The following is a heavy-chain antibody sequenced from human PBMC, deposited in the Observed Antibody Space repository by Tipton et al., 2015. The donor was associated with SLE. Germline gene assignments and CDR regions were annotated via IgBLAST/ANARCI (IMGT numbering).Heavy chain of an antibody. CDR3: ARRRGSSGWSNNWFDP. Sequence: LRLSCTVSGYSISSGYYWGWIRQPPGKGLEWIGSIYHSGSTYYNPSLKSRVTISVDTSKNQFSLKLSSVTAADTAVYYCARRRGSSGWSNNWFDPWGQGTLVTVSS. J-gene: IGHJ5*02. D-gene: IGHD6-19*01. CDR1: GYSISSGYY. CDR2: IYHSGST. V-gene: IGHV4-38-2*02.